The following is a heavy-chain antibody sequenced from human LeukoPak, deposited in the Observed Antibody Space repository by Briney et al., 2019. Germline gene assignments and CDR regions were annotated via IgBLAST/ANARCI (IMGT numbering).Heavy chain of an antibody. D-gene: IGHD2-15*01. CDR2: IHYTGNT. V-gene: IGHV4-39*01. J-gene: IGHJ4*02. CDR1: GGSISTNFY. Sequence: SETLSLTCSVSGGSISTNFYWGWIRQPPGKGLEWIWSIHYTGNTYYNPSLKSRVTISVDTSKNQFSLKLTSVTAADTSVYYCARNLGHCDGGSCFPYVYWGQGTLVTVSS. CDR3: ARNLGHCDGGSCFPYVY.